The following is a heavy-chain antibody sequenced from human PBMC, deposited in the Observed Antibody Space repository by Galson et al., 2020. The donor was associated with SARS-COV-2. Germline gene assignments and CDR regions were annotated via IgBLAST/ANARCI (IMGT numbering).Heavy chain of an antibody. CDR3: AKDWDFGSTLFDY. V-gene: IGHV3-23*01. Sequence: GSLRLSCAASGFTFNTYAMSWVRLAPGKGLEWVSGINGRNDNTYYADSVKGRFTISRDNSKNTLYLHMNSLRAEDTALYYCAKDWDFGSTLFDYWGQGTLVTVSS. J-gene: IGHJ4*02. D-gene: IGHD1-26*01. CDR2: INGRNDNT. CDR1: GFTFNTYA.